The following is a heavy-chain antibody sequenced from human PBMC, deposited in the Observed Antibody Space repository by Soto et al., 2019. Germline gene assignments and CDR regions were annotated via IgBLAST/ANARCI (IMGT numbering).Heavy chain of an antibody. CDR3: ARGGRWLDFHS. CDR2: IMPDGNKK. D-gene: IGHD6-19*01. V-gene: IGHV3-7*01. CDR1: AFDFGGSW. Sequence: EVQLVESGGGLVQPGESLRLSCAPSAFDFGGSWMSWVRQAPGKGLEWVANIMPDGNKKYYVDSVKGRFTISRDNTKNSLALQMNSLRAEDTAVYYCARGGRWLDFHSWGQGTLVTVSS. J-gene: IGHJ4*02.